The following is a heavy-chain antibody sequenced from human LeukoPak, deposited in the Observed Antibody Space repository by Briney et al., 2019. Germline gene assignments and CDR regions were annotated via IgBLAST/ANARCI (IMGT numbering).Heavy chain of an antibody. Sequence: TGGSLRLSCAASGFTVSSNYMNWVRQAPGKGLEWVSVIYSGGSTYYADSVKGRFTISRDNSKNTLYLQMNSLRAEDTAVYYCARDRGYYDSSGYLDWGQGTLVTVSS. D-gene: IGHD3-22*01. CDR3: ARDRGYYDSSGYLD. J-gene: IGHJ4*02. CDR1: GFTVSSNY. V-gene: IGHV3-53*01. CDR2: IYSGGST.